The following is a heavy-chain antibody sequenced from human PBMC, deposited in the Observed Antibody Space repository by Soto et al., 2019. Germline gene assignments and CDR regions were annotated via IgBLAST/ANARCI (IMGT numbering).Heavy chain of an antibody. CDR2: IYYRGST. J-gene: IGHJ5*02. CDR3: ARESDFWGWVPGRAIDT. D-gene: IGHD3-3*01. V-gene: IGHV4-59*01. CDR1: GGYISSYY. Sequence: SETLSLTCIDSGGYISSYYGSWIRQPPGKGLEWIGYIYYRGSTNYTPSLKSRVTISVDTSKNQSSLKLSSVTAADTAVYYCARESDFWGWVPGRAIDTRGQGTLVNVP.